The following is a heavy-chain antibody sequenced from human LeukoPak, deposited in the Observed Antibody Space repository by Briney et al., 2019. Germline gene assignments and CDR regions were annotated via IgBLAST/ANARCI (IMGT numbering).Heavy chain of an antibody. CDR1: GGSISSYY. V-gene: IGHV4-59*01. Sequence: SETLSLTCTVSGGSISSYYWSWIRQPPGKGLEWIGYMYYSGSTSYNPSLKSRVTISVDTSKNQFSLKLTSVTAADTAVYYCARGGLWYQSLWGQGTLVTVSS. CDR2: MYYSGST. CDR3: ARGGLWYQSL. D-gene: IGHD2-2*01. J-gene: IGHJ4*02.